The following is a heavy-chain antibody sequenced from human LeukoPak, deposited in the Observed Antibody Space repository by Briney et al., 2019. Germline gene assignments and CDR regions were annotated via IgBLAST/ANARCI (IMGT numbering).Heavy chain of an antibody. CDR1: GGSISSSSYY. Sequence: PSETLSVTCTVSGGSISSSSYYWGWIRQPPGKGLEWIGSIYYSGSTYYNPSLKSRVTISVDTSKNQFSLKLSSVTAADTAVYYCARAVGSGSFQTYYYYMDVWGKGTTVTISS. V-gene: IGHV4-39*07. D-gene: IGHD3-10*01. J-gene: IGHJ6*03. CDR2: IYYSGST. CDR3: ARAVGSGSFQTYYYYMDV.